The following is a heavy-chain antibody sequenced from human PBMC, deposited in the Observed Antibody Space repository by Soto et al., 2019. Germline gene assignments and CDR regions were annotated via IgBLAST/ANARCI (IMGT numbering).Heavy chain of an antibody. Sequence: QVQLVQSGAEVKKPGASVKVSCKAPGYTFTDYGISWVRQAPGQGLEWMGWISPYTGDTKYPQRLQGRVTVTADTSTSTAYMELRSLKSDDTAVYYCAKTGGWNWFDPWGQGTLVSVSS. CDR2: ISPYTGDT. D-gene: IGHD6-19*01. V-gene: IGHV1-18*01. CDR1: GYTFTDYG. CDR3: AKTGGWNWFDP. J-gene: IGHJ5*02.